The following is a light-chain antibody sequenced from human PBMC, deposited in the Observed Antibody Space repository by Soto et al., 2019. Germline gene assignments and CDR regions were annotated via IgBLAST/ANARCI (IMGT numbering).Light chain of an antibody. Sequence: QSVLSQPASVSGSPGQSITFSCTGTSSDVGSSNLVSWYQQHPGKAPKLLIYEVSERPSGVSNRFSGSKSGNTASLTISGLQAEDEADYYCCSYAGSSTHVFGTGTKVTVL. V-gene: IGLV2-23*02. J-gene: IGLJ1*01. CDR3: CSYAGSSTHV. CDR1: SSDVGSSNL. CDR2: EVS.